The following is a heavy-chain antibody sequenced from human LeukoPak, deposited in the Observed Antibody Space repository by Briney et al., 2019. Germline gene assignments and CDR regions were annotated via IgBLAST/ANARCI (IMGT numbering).Heavy chain of an antibody. Sequence: PGGSLRLSCAASGFTFSSYSMNWVRQAPGKGLEWVSSISSSSSYIYYADSVKGRFTISRDNAKNSLYLQMNSLRAEDTAVYYCARARYYYDSSGYYNWFDPWGQGTLVTVSS. J-gene: IGHJ5*02. CDR3: ARARYYYDSSGYYNWFDP. V-gene: IGHV3-21*01. CDR1: GFTFSSYS. CDR2: ISSSSSYI. D-gene: IGHD3-22*01.